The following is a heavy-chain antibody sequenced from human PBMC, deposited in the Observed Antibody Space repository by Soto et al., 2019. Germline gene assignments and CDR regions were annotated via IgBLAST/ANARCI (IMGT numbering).Heavy chain of an antibody. V-gene: IGHV1-69*06. J-gene: IGHJ4*01. CDR2: VLPISGST. CDR1: GGLISKYS. CDR3: ATIRVRGGPLRFED. Sequence: QVQLVQSGAEVRKPGSSVKVSCKTSGGLISKYSFNWVRQAPGQGLEWMGGVLPISGSTDYAQKFQGRLTITDDRSTSTVYMELSRLRSDDTATYYCATIRVRGGPLRFEDGGQGMLISVSS. D-gene: IGHD5-12*01.